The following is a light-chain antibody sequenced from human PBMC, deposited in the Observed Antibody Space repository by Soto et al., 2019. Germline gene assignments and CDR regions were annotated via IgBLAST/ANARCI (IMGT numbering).Light chain of an antibody. CDR1: QSVSSSY. V-gene: IGKV3-20*01. CDR2: GAA. Sequence: EIVLTQSPGTLSLSPGERATLSCRASQSVSSSYFAWYQQKPGQAPRLLIYGAASRAAGIPDRFSGSGSGTDFTLTISRLEPEEFAVYYCHQYGGSPPNTFGGGTKVEIK. CDR3: HQYGGSPPNT. J-gene: IGKJ4*01.